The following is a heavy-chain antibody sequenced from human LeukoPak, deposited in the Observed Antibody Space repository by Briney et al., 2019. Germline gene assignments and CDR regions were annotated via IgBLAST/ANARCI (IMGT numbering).Heavy chain of an antibody. J-gene: IGHJ2*01. Sequence: GGSLRLSCAASGFTFSRYDMHWVRQPTGKGLEWVSGIGTAGEIYYPGSVKGRFTISRENAKNSLYLQMNSLRAGDTAVYYCARAGYSSSWYSRYFDLWGRGTLVTVSS. CDR2: IGTAGEI. D-gene: IGHD6-13*01. V-gene: IGHV3-13*01. CDR1: GFTFSRYD. CDR3: ARAGYSSSWYSRYFDL.